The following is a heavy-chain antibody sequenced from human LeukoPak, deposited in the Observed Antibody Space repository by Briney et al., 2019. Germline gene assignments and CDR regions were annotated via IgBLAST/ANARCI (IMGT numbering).Heavy chain of an antibody. V-gene: IGHV4-34*01. Sequence: PSETLSLTCAVYGGSFSGYYWSWIRQPPGKGPEWIGEINHSGSTNYNPSLKSRVTISVDTSKNQFSLKVNPVTAADTAVYYCARGPYDYGDYVSAGPDYWGQGTLVTVSS. D-gene: IGHD4-17*01. CDR3: ARGPYDYGDYVSAGPDY. J-gene: IGHJ4*02. CDR2: INHSGST. CDR1: GGSFSGYY.